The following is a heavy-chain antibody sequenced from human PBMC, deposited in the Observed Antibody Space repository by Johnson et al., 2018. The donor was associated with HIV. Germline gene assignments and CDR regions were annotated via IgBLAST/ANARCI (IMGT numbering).Heavy chain of an antibody. CDR2: ISYDGSNK. CDR3: ARVGPRSKGGPVDAFDI. J-gene: IGHJ3*02. D-gene: IGHD3-16*01. Sequence: LVESGGGVVRPGGSLRLSFAASGFTFDDYGMHWVRQAPGKGLECVAFISYDGSNKYYADSVKGRFTISRDNSKNTLYLQMNSLRAGDTAVFYCARVGPRSKGGPVDAFDIWGQGTMVTVSS. V-gene: IGHV3-30*03. CDR1: GFTFDDYG.